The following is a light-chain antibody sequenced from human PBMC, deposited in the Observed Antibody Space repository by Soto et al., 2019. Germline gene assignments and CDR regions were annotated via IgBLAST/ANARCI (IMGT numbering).Light chain of an antibody. J-gene: IGKJ4*01. CDR2: DAS. Sequence: EIVLTQSVATLSLSPGERATLSCRASQSVSSNLAWYQQKPGQAPRLLIYDASNRATGIPVRFSGSGSGTDFTLTISSLEPEDFAVYYCQQRSNWPLTFAGGTKVEIK. V-gene: IGKV3-11*01. CDR1: QSVSSN. CDR3: QQRSNWPLT.